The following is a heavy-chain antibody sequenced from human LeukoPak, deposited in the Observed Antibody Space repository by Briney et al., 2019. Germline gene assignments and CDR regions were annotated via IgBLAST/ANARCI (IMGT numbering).Heavy chain of an antibody. Sequence: GGSLRLSCAASGFTVSSNYMNWVRQAPGKGLEWVPVIYSSGTTYYADSVKGRFTISRDNSKNTLYLQMNSLRAEDTAVYYCARGLVGAYFDYWGQGTLVTVSS. V-gene: IGHV3-53*01. CDR1: GFTVSSNY. D-gene: IGHD1-26*01. CDR2: IYSSGTT. CDR3: ARGLVGAYFDY. J-gene: IGHJ4*02.